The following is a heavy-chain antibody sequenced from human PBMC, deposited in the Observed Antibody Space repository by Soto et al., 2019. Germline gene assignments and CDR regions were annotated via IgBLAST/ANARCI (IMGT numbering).Heavy chain of an antibody. CDR1: GGSGGSFSGYY. V-gene: IGHV4-39*01. CDR3: ARHPSDFWFDP. CDR2: IYYSGST. D-gene: IGHD2-21*02. Sequence: SETLSLTCAVYGGSGGSFSGYYWGWIRQPPGKGLEWIGSIYYSGSTYYNPSLKSRVTVSVDTSKNQFSLKLSSVTAADTAVYYCARHPSDFWFDPWGQGTLVTVSS. J-gene: IGHJ5*02.